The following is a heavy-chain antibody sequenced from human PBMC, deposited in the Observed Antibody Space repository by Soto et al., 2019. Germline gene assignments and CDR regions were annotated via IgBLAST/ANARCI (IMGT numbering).Heavy chain of an antibody. CDR2: ISYDGSNK. Sequence: GGSLRLSCAASGFTFSSYGMHWVRQAPGKGLEWVAVISYDGSNKYYADSVKGRFTTSRDNSKNTLYLQMNSLRAEDTAVYYCAKDLQQLVLGYFDYWGQGTLVTVSS. CDR1: GFTFSSYG. J-gene: IGHJ4*02. V-gene: IGHV3-30*18. CDR3: AKDLQQLVLGYFDY. D-gene: IGHD6-13*01.